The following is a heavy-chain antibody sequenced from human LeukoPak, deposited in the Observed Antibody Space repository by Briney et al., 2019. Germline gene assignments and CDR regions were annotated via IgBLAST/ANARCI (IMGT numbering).Heavy chain of an antibody. CDR3: ARGRIAARREVDY. D-gene: IGHD6-6*01. CDR2: ISSSSSYI. J-gene: IGHJ4*02. V-gene: IGHV3-21*01. Sequence: GGSLRLSCAASGFTFSSYSMNWVRQAPGKGLEWVSSISSSSSYIYYADSVKGRFTISRDNAKNSLYLQMNSLRAEDTAVYYCARGRIAARREVDYWGQGTLVTVSS. CDR1: GFTFSSYS.